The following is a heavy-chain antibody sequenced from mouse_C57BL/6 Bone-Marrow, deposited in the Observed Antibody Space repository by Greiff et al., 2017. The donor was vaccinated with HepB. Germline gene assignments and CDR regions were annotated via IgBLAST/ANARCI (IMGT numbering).Heavy chain of an antibody. D-gene: IGHD1-1*01. CDR3: ARGTYYGSSHWYVDV. CDR1: GYTFTSYW. CDR2: IDPSDSYT. J-gene: IGHJ1*03. V-gene: IGHV1-69*01. Sequence: QVQLQQPGAELVMPGASVKLSCKASGYTFTSYWMHWVKQRPGQGLEWIGEIDPSDSYTNYNQKFKGKSTLTVDKSSSTAYMQLSSLTSEDSAVYYCARGTYYGSSHWYVDVWGTGTTVTVSS.